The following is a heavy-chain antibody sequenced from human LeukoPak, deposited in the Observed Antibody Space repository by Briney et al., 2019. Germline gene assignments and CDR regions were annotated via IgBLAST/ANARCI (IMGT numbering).Heavy chain of an antibody. CDR3: AKLSDYYSSVGSSY. Sequence: GESLKISCKGSGYSFTSYWISWVRQMPGKGLEWMGKIDPSDSFTNYSPSFQGHVTISADKSINTAYLRWSSLKASDSAMYYCAKLSDYYSSVGSSYWGQGTLVTVSS. J-gene: IGHJ4*02. V-gene: IGHV5-10-1*01. D-gene: IGHD3-10*01. CDR2: IDPSDSFT. CDR1: GYSFTSYW.